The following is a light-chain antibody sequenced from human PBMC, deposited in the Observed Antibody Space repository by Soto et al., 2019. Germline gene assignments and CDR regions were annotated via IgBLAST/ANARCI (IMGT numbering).Light chain of an antibody. CDR2: EVS. CDR3: SSYSISTAYF. V-gene: IGLV2-14*01. J-gene: IGLJ1*01. Sequence: QSVLAQPASVSGSPGQSITISCTGTSSDVGGYDYVSWYQLHPGKAPKLMVFEVSNRPSGVSYRFSGSKSGNTASLTISGLQAEDEADYFCSSYSISTAYFFGTGTKVTVL. CDR1: SSDVGGYDY.